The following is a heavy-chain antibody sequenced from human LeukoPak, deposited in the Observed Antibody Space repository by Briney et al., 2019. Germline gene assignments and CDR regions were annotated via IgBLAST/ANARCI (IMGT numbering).Heavy chain of an antibody. J-gene: IGHJ4*02. CDR3: ARGLGSLDY. CDR2: IYSSGGT. Sequence: GGSLRLSCAASEFTVNTNYINWVRQAPGKGLEWVSVIYSSGGTYYIDSVKGRFTISRDISKNTLYLQMSSLRVEDTAVYYCARGLGSLDYWGQGTLVTVSS. CDR1: EFTVNTNY. D-gene: IGHD7-27*01. V-gene: IGHV3-53*01.